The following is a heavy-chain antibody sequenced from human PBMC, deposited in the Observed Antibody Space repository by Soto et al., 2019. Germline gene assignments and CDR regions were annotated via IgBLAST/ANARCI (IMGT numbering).Heavy chain of an antibody. CDR2: IKQDGSEK. CDR1: GFTFSSYW. D-gene: IGHD2-15*01. CDR3: ARVDIVVVVAATLNYYYYYMDV. V-gene: IGHV3-7*01. J-gene: IGHJ6*03. Sequence: GGSLRLSCAASGFTFSSYWMSWVRQAPGKGLEWVANIKQDGSEKYYVDSVKGRFTISRDNAKNSLYLQMNSLRAEDTAVYYCARVDIVVVVAATLNYYYYYMDVWGKGTTVTVSS.